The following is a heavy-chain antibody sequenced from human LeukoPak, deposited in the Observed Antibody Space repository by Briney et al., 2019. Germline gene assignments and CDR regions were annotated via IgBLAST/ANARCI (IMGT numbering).Heavy chain of an antibody. J-gene: IGHJ2*01. V-gene: IGHV3-30*18. CDR2: ISYDGSNK. CDR1: GFTFSSYG. D-gene: IGHD3-10*01. Sequence: GRSLRLSCAASGFTFSSYGMHWVRQAPGKGLEWVAVISYDGSNKYYADSVKGRFTISRDNSKDTLYLQMNSLRAEDTAVYYCAKGTYYYGSTESTGSWYFDLWGRGTLVTVSS. CDR3: AKGTYYYGSTESTGSWYFDL.